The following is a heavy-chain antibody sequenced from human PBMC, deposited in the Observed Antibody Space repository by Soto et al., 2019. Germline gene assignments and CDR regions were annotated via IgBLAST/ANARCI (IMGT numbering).Heavy chain of an antibody. J-gene: IGHJ6*02. CDR1: GYSFTSYW. Sequence: GPALKICWKGSGYSFTSYWGSWVRQMHGKGLEWMGRIDPSDSYTNYSPSFQGHVTISADKSISTAYLQWSSLKASDTAMYYCARHLHYSSGWYHYGMDVWGQGTTVTVSS. CDR2: IDPSDSYT. CDR3: ARHLHYSSGWYHYGMDV. V-gene: IGHV5-10-1*01. D-gene: IGHD6-19*01.